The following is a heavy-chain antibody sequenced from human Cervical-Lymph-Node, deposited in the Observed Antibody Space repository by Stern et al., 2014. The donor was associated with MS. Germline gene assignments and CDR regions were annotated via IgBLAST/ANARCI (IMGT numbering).Heavy chain of an antibody. CDR1: GYTYTSFG. J-gene: IGHJ6*02. V-gene: IGHV1-18*01. Sequence: VQLVQSGAEVKKPGASVKVSCKASGYTYTSFGFSWLRQAPGQGLEWMGWISAYDGNTNYAQKFQGRVTMATDTSTNTAYMELRSLRSDDTAVYYCAGLNFYYYGMDVWGQGTTVTVSS. CDR3: AGLNFYYYGMDV. CDR2: ISAYDGNT.